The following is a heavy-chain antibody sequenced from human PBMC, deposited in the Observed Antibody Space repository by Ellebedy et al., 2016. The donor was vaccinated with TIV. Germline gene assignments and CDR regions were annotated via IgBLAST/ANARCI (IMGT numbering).Heavy chain of an antibody. J-gene: IGHJ5*02. CDR1: GGSISSGGYY. D-gene: IGHD1-1*01. CDR2: IYYSGST. CDR3: ARGPQRPHAPSYWFDP. Sequence: MPSETLSLTCTVSGGSISSGGYYWSWIRQHPGKGLEWIGYIYYSGSTYYNPSLKSRVTISVDTSKNQFSLKLSSVTAADTAVYYCARGPQRPHAPSYWFDPWGQGTLVTVSS. V-gene: IGHV4-31*03.